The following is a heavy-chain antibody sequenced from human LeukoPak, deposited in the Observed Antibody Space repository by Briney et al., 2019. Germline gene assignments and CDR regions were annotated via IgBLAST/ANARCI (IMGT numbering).Heavy chain of an antibody. Sequence: SQTLSLTCTVSGGSISSGSYYWSWIRQPAGKGLEWIGRIYTSGSTNYNPSLKSRVTISVDTSKNQFSLKLSSVTAADTAVYYCARGRGVVVVAASNLPAYYYYMDVWGKGTTVTVSS. CDR3: ARGRGVVVVAASNLPAYYYYMDV. CDR1: GGSISSGSYY. D-gene: IGHD2-15*01. CDR2: IYTSGST. J-gene: IGHJ6*03. V-gene: IGHV4-61*02.